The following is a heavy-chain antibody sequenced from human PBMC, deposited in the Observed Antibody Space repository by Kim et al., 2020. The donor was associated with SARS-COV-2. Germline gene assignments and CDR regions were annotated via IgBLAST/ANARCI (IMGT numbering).Heavy chain of an antibody. D-gene: IGHD2-2*01. Sequence: SETLSLTCAVYGGSFSNYYWSWIRQPPGKGLEWIGEINHSGSTNYNPSLKSRVTISVDTSKNQFSLKLSSVTAADTAVYYCARAAIVVVPAALGLGLYYYYCMDVWGKGTTVTVSS. V-gene: IGHV4-34*01. J-gene: IGHJ6*03. CDR1: GGSFSNYY. CDR3: ARAAIVVVPAALGLGLYYYYCMDV. CDR2: INHSGST.